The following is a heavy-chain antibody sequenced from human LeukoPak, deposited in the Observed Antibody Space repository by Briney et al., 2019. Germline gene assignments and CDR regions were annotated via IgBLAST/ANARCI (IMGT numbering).Heavy chain of an antibody. Sequence: PGGSLRLSCAASGFTFSTYGMHWVRQAPDKGLEWVAVMPNDRRNNYYAESVKGRFTISRDNSKNTLYLQMNGLRAEDTAVYYCAKLVGGSYGVGAFDIWGQGTMVTVSS. J-gene: IGHJ3*02. CDR2: MPNDRRNN. D-gene: IGHD1-26*01. CDR1: GFTFSTYG. V-gene: IGHV3-30*18. CDR3: AKLVGGSYGVGAFDI.